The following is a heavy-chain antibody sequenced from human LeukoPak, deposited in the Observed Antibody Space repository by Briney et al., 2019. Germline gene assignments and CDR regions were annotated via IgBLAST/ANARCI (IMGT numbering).Heavy chain of an antibody. CDR1: GYTFTRYY. J-gene: IGHJ6*03. D-gene: IGHD4-11*01. Sequence: GASVKVSCKASGYTFTRYYIHWVRQAPGQGLEWMGKMNPSGGTTTYAQKFQGRVTVTRDTPTSTVYMEMSSLRPEDTAVYYCARMTTVTPDYYYYYMDVWGKGTTVTASS. CDR3: ARMTTVTPDYYYYYMDV. CDR2: MNPSGGTT. V-gene: IGHV1-46*01.